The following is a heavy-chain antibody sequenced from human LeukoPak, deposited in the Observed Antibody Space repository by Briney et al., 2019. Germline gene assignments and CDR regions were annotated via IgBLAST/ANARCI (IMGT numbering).Heavy chain of an antibody. V-gene: IGHV3-7*01. D-gene: IGHD3-22*01. Sequence: PGGSLRLSCAAPGFTFSSYWMSWVRQAPGKGLEWVVNIKQDGSEKYYVDSVKGRFTISRDNAKNSLYLQMNSLRAEDTAVYYCARRTTYYYDSSGYRPIDAFDIWGQGTMVTVSS. CDR2: IKQDGSEK. CDR3: ARRTTYYYDSSGYRPIDAFDI. CDR1: GFTFSSYW. J-gene: IGHJ3*02.